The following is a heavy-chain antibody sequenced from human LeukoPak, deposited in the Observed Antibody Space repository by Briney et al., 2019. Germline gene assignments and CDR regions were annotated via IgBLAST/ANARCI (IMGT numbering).Heavy chain of an antibody. Sequence: ASVKVSCKASGYTFTGYYMHWVRQAPGQGLEWMGWINPNSGGTNYAQKFQGRVTMTRDTSISTAYMELSRLRSDDTAMYYCASSDNWNYAYYFDYWGQGTLVTVSS. CDR2: INPNSGGT. V-gene: IGHV1-2*02. CDR1: GYTFTGYY. J-gene: IGHJ4*02. CDR3: ASSDNWNYAYYFDY. D-gene: IGHD1-7*01.